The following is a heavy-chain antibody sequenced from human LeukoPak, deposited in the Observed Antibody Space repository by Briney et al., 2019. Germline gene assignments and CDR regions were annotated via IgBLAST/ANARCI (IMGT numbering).Heavy chain of an antibody. Sequence: SETLSLTCTVSGGSISSGDYYWSWIRQPPGKGLEWTGYIYDSGNTYYNASLRGRVTISVDTSKNQLSLKLSSVTAADTAVYYCARDQGYYFDYWGQGTLVTVSS. CDR2: IYDSGNT. J-gene: IGHJ4*02. CDR3: ARDQGYYFDY. V-gene: IGHV4-30-4*01. CDR1: GGSISSGDYY.